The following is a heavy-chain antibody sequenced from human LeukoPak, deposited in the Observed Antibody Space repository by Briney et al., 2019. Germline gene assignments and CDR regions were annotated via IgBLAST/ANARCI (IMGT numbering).Heavy chain of an antibody. CDR1: GGSFSGYY. CDR2: IYYSGST. Sequence: PSETLSLTCAVYGGSFSGYYWSWIRQPPGKGLEWIGHIYYSGSTTYNPSLKSRVTISVDTPKNQFFLKLSSVTAADTAVYYCARQSGYFDSWGQGTLVTVSS. J-gene: IGHJ4*02. CDR3: ARQSGYFDS. V-gene: IGHV4-59*08. D-gene: IGHD3-3*01.